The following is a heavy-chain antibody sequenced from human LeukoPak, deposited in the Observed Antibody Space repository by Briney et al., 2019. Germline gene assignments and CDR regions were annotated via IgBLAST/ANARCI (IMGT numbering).Heavy chain of an antibody. CDR1: GYTLTSYY. CDR3: ARDLAPRGYCSSTSCPSTANWYFDL. Sequence: ASVKVSCKASGYTLTSYYMHWVRQAPGQGLEWMRIINPSGGSTSYAQKFQGRVTMTRDTSTSTVYMELSSLRSEDTAVYYCARDLAPRGYCSSTSCPSTANWYFDLWGRGTLVTVSS. D-gene: IGHD2-2*01. J-gene: IGHJ2*01. CDR2: INPSGGST. V-gene: IGHV1-46*01.